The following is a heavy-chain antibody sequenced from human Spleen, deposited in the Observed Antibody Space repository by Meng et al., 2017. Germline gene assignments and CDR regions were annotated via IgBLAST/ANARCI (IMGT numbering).Heavy chain of an antibody. D-gene: IGHD3-22*01. Sequence: SETLSLTCTVSGYYISSGYYWGWIRQPPGKGLEWIGSIYHSGSTYYNPSLKSRVTISVDTSKNQFSLKLSSVTAADTAVYYCARGPPTVVITVWGQGTLVTVSS. V-gene: IGHV4-38-2*02. J-gene: IGHJ4*02. CDR1: GYYISSGYY. CDR3: ARGPPTVVITV. CDR2: IYHSGST.